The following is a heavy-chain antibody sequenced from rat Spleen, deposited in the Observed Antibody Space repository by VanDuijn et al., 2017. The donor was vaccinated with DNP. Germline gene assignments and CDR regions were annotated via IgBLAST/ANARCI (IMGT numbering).Heavy chain of an antibody. V-gene: IGHV5-20*01. J-gene: IGHJ2*01. CDR2: ISYGGGGT. D-gene: IGHD1-6*01. CDR1: GFTFSDYY. Sequence: EVQLVESGGGLVQPGRSLKLSCAASGFTFSDYYMAWVRQAPTKGLEWVAYISYGGGGTSYRDSVKGRFTISRDNAKSTLYLQMDSLRSEDTATYYCARDGPYVYYFDYWGQGVMVTVSS. CDR3: ARDGPYVYYFDY.